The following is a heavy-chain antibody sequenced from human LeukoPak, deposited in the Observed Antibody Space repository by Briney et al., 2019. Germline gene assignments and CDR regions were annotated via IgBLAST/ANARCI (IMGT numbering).Heavy chain of an antibody. D-gene: IGHD3-3*01. CDR3: ARWSLSYYFDY. J-gene: IGHJ4*02. V-gene: IGHV4-59*08. CDR1: GGSISSYY. Sequence: PSETLSLTCTVSGGSISSYYWSWIRQPPGKGLEWIGYIYYSGSTNYNPSLKSRVTISVDTSKNQFSLKLSSVTAADTAVYYCARWSLSYYFDYWGQGTLVTVSS. CDR2: IYYSGST.